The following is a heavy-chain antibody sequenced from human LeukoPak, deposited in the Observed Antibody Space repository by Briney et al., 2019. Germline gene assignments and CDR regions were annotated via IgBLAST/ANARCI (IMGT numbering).Heavy chain of an antibody. CDR1: GVTLSPYG. CDR3: AKEGTPHVSTWYDL. V-gene: IGHV3-30*18. D-gene: IGHD3-10*01. Sequence: GRSLRLSCAASGVTLSPYGMHWVRQAPGKGLEWVAVISYEGGTQHYADSVKGRFITSRDNPRNTLYLQMNILRTEDTAVYYCAKEGTPHVSTWYDLWGQGTQVIVSS. J-gene: IGHJ5*02. CDR2: ISYEGGTQ.